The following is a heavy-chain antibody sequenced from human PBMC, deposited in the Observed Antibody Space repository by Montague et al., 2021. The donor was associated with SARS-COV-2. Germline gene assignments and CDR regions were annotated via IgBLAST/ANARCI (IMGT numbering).Heavy chain of an antibody. D-gene: IGHD3-3*01. CDR1: GFSISSYY. Sequence: SETLSLTCTVSGFSISSYYWSWILQPPRKGLQWIGGIYYNGGNNYNPSLKNRVTISVDTSQNQFSLKPSSVTAADTAVYYCAGAPVAHITIFVVVTSFDYWGQGTLVTVSS. CDR3: AGAPVAHITIFVVVTSFDY. V-gene: IGHV4-59*01. CDR2: IYYNGGN. J-gene: IGHJ4*02.